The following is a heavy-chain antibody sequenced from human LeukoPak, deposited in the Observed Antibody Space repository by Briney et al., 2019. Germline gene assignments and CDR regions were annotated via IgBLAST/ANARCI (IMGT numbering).Heavy chain of an antibody. Sequence: ASVKVSCKASGYTFTSYDINWVRQATGQGLEWTGWMNPNSGNTGYAQKFQGRVTMTRNTSISTAYMELSSLRSEDTAVYYCARGRRVMVRGVIPLYYFDYWGQGTLVTVSS. D-gene: IGHD3-10*01. CDR3: ARGRRVMVRGVIPLYYFDY. CDR2: MNPNSGNT. J-gene: IGHJ4*02. V-gene: IGHV1-8*01. CDR1: GYTFTSYD.